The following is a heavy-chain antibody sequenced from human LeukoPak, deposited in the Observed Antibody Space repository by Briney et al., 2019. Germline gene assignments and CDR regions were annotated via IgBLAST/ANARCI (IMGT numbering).Heavy chain of an antibody. J-gene: IGHJ4*02. CDR1: RFRFSSYW. D-gene: IGHD3-22*01. CDR3: ASSATTYYYDSSGTFDY. Sequence: GGSLRLSCAVSRFRFSSYWMSWVRQAPGKGLEWVSYISSSGSTIYYADSVKGRFTISRDNAKNSLYLQMNSLRAEDTAVYYCASSATTYYYDSSGTFDYWGQGTLVTVSS. CDR2: ISSSGSTI. V-gene: IGHV3-48*01.